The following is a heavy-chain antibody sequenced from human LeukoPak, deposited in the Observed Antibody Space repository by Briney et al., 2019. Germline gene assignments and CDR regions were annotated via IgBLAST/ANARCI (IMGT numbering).Heavy chain of an antibody. V-gene: IGHV4-59*01. CDR1: GASLISYY. D-gene: IGHD3-22*01. CDR2: IYYNGSP. J-gene: IGHJ4*02. Sequence: SETLSLTCTVSGASLISYYWNWIRQPPGKGLEWIGYIYYNGSPNYNPSLKSRVTMSQDTSKNQFSLRLTSVTAADTAVYYCARDSRSYERSGYYHFDYWGRGSLVTVSS. CDR3: ARDSRSYERSGYYHFDY.